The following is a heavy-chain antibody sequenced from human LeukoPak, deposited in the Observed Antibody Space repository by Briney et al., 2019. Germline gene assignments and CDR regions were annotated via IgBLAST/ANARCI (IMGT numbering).Heavy chain of an antibody. J-gene: IGHJ6*03. V-gene: IGHV4-39*01. CDR2: IYYSGST. CDR1: GGSISSSSYY. D-gene: IGHD2-2*01. Sequence: PSETLSLTCTVSGGSISSSSYYWGWIRQPPGKGLEWIGSIYYSGSTYYNPSLKSRVTISVDTSKNQFSLKLSSVTAADTAVYYCARSPFDCSSTSCPFYYYYYYMDVWGKGTTVTVSS. CDR3: ARSPFDCSSTSCPFYYYYYYMDV.